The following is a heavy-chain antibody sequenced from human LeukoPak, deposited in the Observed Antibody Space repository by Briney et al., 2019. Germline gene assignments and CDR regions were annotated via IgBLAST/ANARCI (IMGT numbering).Heavy chain of an antibody. Sequence: GGSLRLSCAASGFTFSSYWMSWVRQAPGKGLEWVANIKQDGSERFYVDSVKGRFTISRDNAKNSLYLQMNSLRAEDTAVYYCAKGGAEYCSSISCYLDYWGQGTLVTVSS. CDR2: IKQDGSER. J-gene: IGHJ4*02. CDR3: AKGGAEYCSSISCYLDY. V-gene: IGHV3-7*03. D-gene: IGHD2-2*01. CDR1: GFTFSSYW.